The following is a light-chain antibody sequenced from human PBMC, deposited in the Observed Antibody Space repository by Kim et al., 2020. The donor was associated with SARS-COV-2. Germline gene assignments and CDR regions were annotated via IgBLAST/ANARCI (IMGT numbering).Light chain of an antibody. CDR3: ATWDDSLNGRV. CDR2: SNN. CDR1: SSNLGSNP. Sequence: GQRSTSPFPGSSSNLGSNPENRNLQLSGTAPKRLTYSNNQRTSGVPERFSVSRSGTSASLAISGLQSEDEADYFCATWDDSLNGRVFGGGTQLTVL. V-gene: IGLV1-44*01. J-gene: IGLJ3*02.